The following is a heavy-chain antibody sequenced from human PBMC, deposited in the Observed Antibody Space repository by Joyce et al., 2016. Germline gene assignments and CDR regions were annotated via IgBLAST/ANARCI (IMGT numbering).Heavy chain of an antibody. V-gene: IGHV4-34*01. D-gene: IGHD6-19*01. J-gene: IGHJ4*02. Sequence: GAGLLKPSETLSLTCAVSGGPFRGFFWTWVRQPPGKGLEWIGDINNSGVTNYNPSLKTRVTFSVDTSKNQFSLKLTSLSAADTAVYYCARSQWLAPLMYWGQGTPVTVSS. CDR3: ARSQWLAPLMY. CDR1: GGPFRGFF. CDR2: INNSGVT.